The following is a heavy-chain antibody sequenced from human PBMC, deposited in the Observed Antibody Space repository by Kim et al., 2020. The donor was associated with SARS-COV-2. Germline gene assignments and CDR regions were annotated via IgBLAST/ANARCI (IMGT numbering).Heavy chain of an antibody. CDR2: YPGNSDT. J-gene: IGHJ4*02. Sequence: YPGNSDTRYSPSFQGQVTISADKSISTASLQWSSLKASDTAMYYCARIGDYWGQGTLVTVSS. CDR3: ARIGDY. D-gene: IGHD2-15*01. V-gene: IGHV5-51*01.